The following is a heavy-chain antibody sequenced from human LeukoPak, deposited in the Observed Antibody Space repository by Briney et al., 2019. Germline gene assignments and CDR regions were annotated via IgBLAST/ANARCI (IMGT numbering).Heavy chain of an antibody. CDR2: ISSSSSYI. Sequence: GGSLRLSCAASGFTFSSYSMNWVRQAPGKGLEWVSSISSSSSYIYYADSVKGRFTISRDNAKNSLCLQMNSLRAEDTAVYYCARDKVEMATINYYGMDVWGKGTTVTVSS. CDR1: GFTFSSYS. D-gene: IGHD5-24*01. V-gene: IGHV3-21*01. CDR3: ARDKVEMATINYYGMDV. J-gene: IGHJ6*04.